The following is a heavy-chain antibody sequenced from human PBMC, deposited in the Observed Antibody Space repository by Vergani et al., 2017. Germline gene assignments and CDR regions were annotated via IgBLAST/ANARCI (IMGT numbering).Heavy chain of an antibody. J-gene: IGHJ4*02. CDR1: GYIFKNYY. CDR3: AISIGYCTSGSCRPYYFDL. Sequence: QVQLLQSGAAVKKPGASAKVSCTASGYIFKNYYMHWLRLAPGQGFQWMGVVNFVTGAATSPQKFEGRITMTRDTSTATFYMDLSSLKYEDTAIYYCAISIGYCTSGSCRPYYFDLWGQGTLVTVSS. V-gene: IGHV1-46*02. CDR2: VNFVTGAA. D-gene: IGHD2-15*01.